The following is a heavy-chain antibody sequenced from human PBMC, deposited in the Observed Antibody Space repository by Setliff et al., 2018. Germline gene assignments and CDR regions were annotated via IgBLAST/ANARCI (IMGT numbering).Heavy chain of an antibody. CDR1: GGTFSDYY. CDR3: ARLPGYCNGGNCYGYYTFDI. V-gene: IGHV4-34*01. J-gene: IGHJ3*02. CDR2: INHSGST. D-gene: IGHD2-15*01. Sequence: NPSETLSLTFAASGGTFSDYYWTWIRQPPGKGLEWIGEINHSGSTNYNPSLKSRVSISVDTSKNQFSLKLSSVTAADTAVYYCARLPGYCNGGNCYGYYTFDIWGQRTMVTVSS.